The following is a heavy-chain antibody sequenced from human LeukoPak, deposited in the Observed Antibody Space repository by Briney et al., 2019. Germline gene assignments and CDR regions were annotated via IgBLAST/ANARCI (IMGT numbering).Heavy chain of an antibody. V-gene: IGHV3-23*01. CDR1: GFTFSSYA. Sequence: PGGSLRLSCAASGFTFSSYAMSWVRQAPGKGLEWVSGISGSGDSTYYADSVKGRFTISRDNSKNKLYLQMNSLRAEDTAVYYCGKDAKDCSSTSCYLDYWGQGTLVTASS. J-gene: IGHJ4*02. D-gene: IGHD2-2*01. CDR2: ISGSGDST. CDR3: GKDAKDCSSTSCYLDY.